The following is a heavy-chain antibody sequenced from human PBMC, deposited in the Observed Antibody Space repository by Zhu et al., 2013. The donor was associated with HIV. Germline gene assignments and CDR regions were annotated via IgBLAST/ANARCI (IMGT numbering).Heavy chain of an antibody. Sequence: QVQLVQSGAEVKKPGASVKVSCKASGYTFTGYYMHWVRQAPGQGLEWMGWINPNSGGTNYAQKFQGRVTMTRDTSISTAYMELSRLRSDDTAVYYCAREMTVSDSSSTPTPDYWGQGNPGHRLL. CDR3: AREMTVSDSSSTPTPDY. CDR1: GYTFTGYY. V-gene: IGHV1-2*02. J-gene: IGHJ4*02. CDR2: INPNSGGT. D-gene: IGHD6-13*01.